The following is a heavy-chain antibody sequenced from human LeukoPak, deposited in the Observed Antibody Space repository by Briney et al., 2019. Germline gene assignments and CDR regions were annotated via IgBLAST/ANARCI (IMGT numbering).Heavy chain of an antibody. D-gene: IGHD1-26*01. CDR1: GGTFSSYA. J-gene: IGHJ3*02. V-gene: IGHV1-69*13. Sequence: VASVRVSCKASGGTFSSYAISWVRQAPGQGLEWMGGIIPIFGTANYAQKFQGRVTITADESTSTAYMELSSLRSEDTAVYYCARGQVGATLSPPDAFDIWGQGTMVTVSS. CDR3: ARGQVGATLSPPDAFDI. CDR2: IIPIFGTA.